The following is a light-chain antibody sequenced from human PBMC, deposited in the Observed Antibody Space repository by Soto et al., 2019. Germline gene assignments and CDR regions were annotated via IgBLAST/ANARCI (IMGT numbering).Light chain of an antibody. CDR3: SSFTASDALL. CDR2: DVN. J-gene: IGLJ2*01. V-gene: IGLV2-14*03. Sequence: QSALTQPASVSGSPGQSITISCTGTSSDIATSDYVSWFQHHPGEAPKIILYDVNNRPSGVSDRFSGSKSGNTASLTNSGLQAEDEADYYCSSFTASDALLFGGGTKVTVL. CDR1: SSDIATSDY.